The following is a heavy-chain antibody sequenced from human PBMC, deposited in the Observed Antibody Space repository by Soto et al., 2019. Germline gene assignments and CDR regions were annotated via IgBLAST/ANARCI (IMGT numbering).Heavy chain of an antibody. CDR3: ATQFVDLGINRRADAFDI. V-gene: IGHV1-24*01. D-gene: IGHD7-27*01. CDR1: GYTLTELS. CDR2: FDPEDGET. Sequence: ASVKVSCKVSGYTLTELSMHWVRQAPGKGLEWMGGFDPEDGETIYAQKFQGRVTMTEDTSTDTAYMELSSLRAEDTAVYYCATQFVDLGINRRADAFDIWGQGTMVTVSS. J-gene: IGHJ3*02.